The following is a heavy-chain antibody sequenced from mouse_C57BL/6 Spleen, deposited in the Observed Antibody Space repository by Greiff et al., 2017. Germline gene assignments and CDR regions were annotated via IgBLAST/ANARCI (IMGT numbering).Heavy chain of an antibody. CDR2: ISYSGST. D-gene: IGHD1-1*01. Sequence: EVQLQQSGPGLAQPSQTLSLTCSVTGYSITSDYWNWIRKFPGNKLEYMGYISYSGSTYYNPSLKSRISITRDTSKNQYYLQLNSVTTEDTATYYCARSYGSSHWYFDVWGTGTTVTVSS. CDR1: GYSITSDY. CDR3: ARSYGSSHWYFDV. J-gene: IGHJ1*03. V-gene: IGHV3-8*01.